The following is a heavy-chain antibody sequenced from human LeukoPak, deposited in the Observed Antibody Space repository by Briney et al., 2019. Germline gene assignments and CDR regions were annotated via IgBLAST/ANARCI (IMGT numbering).Heavy chain of an antibody. Sequence: GGSLRLSCAASGFSFRSYSMNWVRQAPGKGLEWVSFISSSSTYIYYADSMKGRFTISRDNAKNSLYLQMNSLRAEDTAVYYCARMNYISSGWGAPFDYWGQGTLVTVSS. CDR3: ARMNYISSGWGAPFDY. CDR1: GFSFRSYS. J-gene: IGHJ4*02. V-gene: IGHV3-21*01. CDR2: ISSSSTYI. D-gene: IGHD1-7*01.